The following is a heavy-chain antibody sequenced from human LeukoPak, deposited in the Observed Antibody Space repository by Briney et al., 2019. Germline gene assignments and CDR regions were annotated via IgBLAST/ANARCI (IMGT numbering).Heavy chain of an antibody. J-gene: IGHJ4*02. CDR1: GFTFDDYA. CDR2: ISWNSGNI. D-gene: IGHD3-10*01. CDR3: ARDKGTVFDY. Sequence: QAGGSLRLSCAASGFTFDDYAMHWVRQAPGKGLEWVSGISWNSGNICYADSVKGRFTISRDNAKNSLYMQMNSLRAEDTAVYYCARDKGTVFDYWGQGTLVTVSS. V-gene: IGHV3-9*01.